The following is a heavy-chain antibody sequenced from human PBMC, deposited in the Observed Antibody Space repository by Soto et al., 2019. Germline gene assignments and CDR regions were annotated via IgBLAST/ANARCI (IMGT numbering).Heavy chain of an antibody. Sequence: QVQLVQSGAEVKKPGSSVKVSYKASGGTFSSYTITWVRQAPGQGLEWMGRIIPILGITNYAQNFQGRVTITADKSTSTAYMELSSLRSDDTAVYYCARDPGSGYSYGPFDYWGQGTLVTVSS. D-gene: IGHD5-18*01. CDR2: IIPILGIT. CDR3: ARDPGSGYSYGPFDY. V-gene: IGHV1-69*08. CDR1: GGTFSSYT. J-gene: IGHJ4*02.